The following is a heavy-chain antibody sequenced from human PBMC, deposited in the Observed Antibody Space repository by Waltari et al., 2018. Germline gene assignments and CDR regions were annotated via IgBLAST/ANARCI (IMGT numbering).Heavy chain of an antibody. Sequence: QVQLVESGGGVVQPGRSLRLSCAASGFTFSSYAMHWVRQAPGKGLEWVAVISYDGSNKYYADSVKGRFTISRDNSKNTLYLQMNSLRAEDTAVYYCWSVVATSVYYYYGMDVWGQGTTVTVSS. CDR2: ISYDGSNK. D-gene: IGHD2-15*01. CDR1: GFTFSSYA. J-gene: IGHJ6*02. V-gene: IGHV3-30-3*01. CDR3: WSVVATSVYYYYGMDV.